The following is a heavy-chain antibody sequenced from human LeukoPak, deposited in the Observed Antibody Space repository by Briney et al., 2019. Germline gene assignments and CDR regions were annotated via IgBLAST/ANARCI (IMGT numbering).Heavy chain of an antibody. D-gene: IGHD5-18*01. J-gene: IGHJ4*02. CDR1: GGSISTYY. Sequence: KTSETLSLACTVSGGSISTYYWSWIRQPPGKGLEWIGYIYDSGSTNYNPSLKSRVTISVDTSKNQFSLKLSSVTAADTAVYYCARVLRGYSYGNAVDYWGQGTLVTVSS. CDR3: ARVLRGYSYGNAVDY. V-gene: IGHV4-59*12. CDR2: IYDSGST.